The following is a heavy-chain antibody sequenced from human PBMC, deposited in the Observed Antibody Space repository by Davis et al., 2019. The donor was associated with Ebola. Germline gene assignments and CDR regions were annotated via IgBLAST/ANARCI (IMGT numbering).Heavy chain of an antibody. D-gene: IGHD3-10*01. V-gene: IGHV3-30*03. CDR1: GFTFSSYG. Sequence: GGSLRLSCAASGFTFSSYGMHWVRQAPGKGLEWVAVISYDGSNKYYADSVKGRFTISRDNSKNTLYLQMNSLRDEDTAVYYCARAPYYYGSGSYPGMDVWGQGTTVTVSS. CDR3: ARAPYYYGSGSYPGMDV. J-gene: IGHJ6*02. CDR2: ISYDGSNK.